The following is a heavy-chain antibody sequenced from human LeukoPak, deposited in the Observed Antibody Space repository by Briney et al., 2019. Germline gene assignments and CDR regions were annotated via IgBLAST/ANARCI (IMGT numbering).Heavy chain of an antibody. D-gene: IGHD1-26*01. Sequence: PGGSLRLSCAASGFTFSSYAMTWVRQAPGKGLEWVSAISGSDTSTYYADSVKGRFTISRDNSKNTMYLQMNSLRAEDMAVYYCAKGQKWELPLDYWDQGTLVTVSS. V-gene: IGHV3-23*01. CDR2: ISGSDTST. CDR3: AKGQKWELPLDY. CDR1: GFTFSSYA. J-gene: IGHJ4*02.